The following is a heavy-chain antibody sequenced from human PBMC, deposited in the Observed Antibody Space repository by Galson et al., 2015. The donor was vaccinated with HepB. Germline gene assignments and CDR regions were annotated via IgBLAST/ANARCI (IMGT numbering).Heavy chain of an antibody. CDR1: GFSFSNYV. D-gene: IGHD4-17*01. V-gene: IGHV3-33*01. CDR3: GRDRASSYGDSNYYYSGLDV. Sequence: SLRLSCAASGFSFSNYVIHWVRRAPGKGLEWVAGIWYDGSDKYYADSVKGRFTISRDNSKNTLNLQMNSLRGEDTAVYYCGRDRASSYGDSNYYYSGLDVWGQGTTVAVSS. CDR2: IWYDGSDK. J-gene: IGHJ6*02.